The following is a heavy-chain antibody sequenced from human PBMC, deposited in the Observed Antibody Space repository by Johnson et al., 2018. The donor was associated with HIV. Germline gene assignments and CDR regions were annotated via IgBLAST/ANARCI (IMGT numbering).Heavy chain of an antibody. CDR1: GFTVSSNY. V-gene: IGHV3-66*03. D-gene: IGHD2-8*01. Sequence: MLLVESGGGLIQPGGSLRLSCAASGFTVSSNYMSWVRQAPGKGLAWVSVIYSGGSTYSADSLKGRFTISRDNSKNTLYLQLNNLRAEDTAVYYCSRGAFLKVYVSDDAFDIWGQGTMVTVSS. J-gene: IGHJ3*02. CDR3: SRGAFLKVYVSDDAFDI. CDR2: IYSGGST.